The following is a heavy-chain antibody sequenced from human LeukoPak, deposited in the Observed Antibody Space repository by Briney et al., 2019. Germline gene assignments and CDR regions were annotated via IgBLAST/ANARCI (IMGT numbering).Heavy chain of an antibody. CDR1: GGSISSYY. V-gene: IGHV4-59*01. CDR2: IYYSGST. D-gene: IGHD3-22*01. J-gene: IGHJ4*02. Sequence: PSETLSLTCTVSGGSISSYYWSWIRQPPGKGLEWIGYIYYSGSTSYNPSLKSRVTISVDTSKNQFSLKLSSVTAAHTAVYYCATRGNDSSGYLIDYWGQGTLVTVSS. CDR3: ATRGNDSSGYLIDY.